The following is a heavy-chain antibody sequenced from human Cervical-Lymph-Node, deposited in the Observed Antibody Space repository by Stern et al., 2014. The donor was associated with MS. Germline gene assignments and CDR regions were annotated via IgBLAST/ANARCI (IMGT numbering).Heavy chain of an antibody. Sequence: MQLVQSGSEVKKPGESLKISCKASRDSFTHSWIGWVRQMPGKGLEWMGLTFPADSNPKSSPSSEGQAPSSVNRSTSTAYLQWSSLKASDTAIYYCARHHGHSPTPFDSWGQGTRVTVSS. D-gene: IGHD5-24*01. CDR1: RDSFTHSW. CDR2: TFPADSNP. CDR3: ARHHGHSPTPFDS. V-gene: IGHV5-51*01. J-gene: IGHJ4*02.